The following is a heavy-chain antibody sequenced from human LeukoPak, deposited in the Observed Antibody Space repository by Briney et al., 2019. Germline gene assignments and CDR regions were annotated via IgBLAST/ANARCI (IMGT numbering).Heavy chain of an antibody. Sequence: ASVKVSRKASGYTFTGYYMHWVRQAPGQGLEWMGWINPNSGGTNYAQKFQGRVTMTRDTSISTAYMELSRLRSDDTAVYYCARSGYSGYDWGDFDYWGQGTLVTVSS. CDR2: INPNSGGT. CDR1: GYTFTGYY. CDR3: ARSGYSGYDWGDFDY. D-gene: IGHD5-12*01. J-gene: IGHJ4*02. V-gene: IGHV1-2*02.